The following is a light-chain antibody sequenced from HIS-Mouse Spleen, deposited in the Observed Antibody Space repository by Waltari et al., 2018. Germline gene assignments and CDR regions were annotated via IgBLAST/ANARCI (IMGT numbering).Light chain of an antibody. CDR3: SSYTSSSTLV. Sequence: QSALTQPASVSGSPGQSITISCTGTSSDVGGYNYVSWYQQHPGKAPKLMIYDVSNRPAGGSNSSSGSKSGNTASLTISGLQAEDEADYYCSSYTSSSTLVFGGGTKLTVL. J-gene: IGLJ3*02. CDR2: DVS. V-gene: IGLV2-14*03. CDR1: SSDVGGYNY.